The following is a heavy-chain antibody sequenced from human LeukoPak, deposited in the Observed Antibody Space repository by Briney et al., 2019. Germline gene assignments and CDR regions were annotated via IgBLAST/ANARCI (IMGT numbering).Heavy chain of an antibody. Sequence: AASVKVSCKASGGTFSSYAISWVRQAPGQGLEWMGRIIPIFGTANYAQKFQGRVTITADKSTSTAYMELSSLRSEDTAVYYCARPNSGYGEDAFDIWGQGTMDIVSS. CDR2: IIPIFGTA. V-gene: IGHV1-69*06. J-gene: IGHJ3*02. CDR3: ARPNSGYGEDAFDI. D-gene: IGHD3-22*01. CDR1: GGTFSSYA.